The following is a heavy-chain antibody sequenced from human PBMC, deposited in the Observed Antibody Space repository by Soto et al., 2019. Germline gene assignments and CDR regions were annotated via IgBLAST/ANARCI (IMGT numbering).Heavy chain of an antibody. J-gene: IGHJ5*02. CDR1: GYTFINYG. CDR3: ARDWNCSNTRCQNCFDP. CDR2: ISGNTGKA. V-gene: IGHV1-18*01. Sequence: QGQLVQSGAEVTEPGASVKVSCKASGYTFINYGVSWVRQAPGQGLEWMGWISGNTGKANYAQNLQGRVTMTTDTSTNTAYMELRSLRSDDTAVYYCARDWNCSNTRCQNCFDPWGQRTLVTVSS. D-gene: IGHD2-2*01.